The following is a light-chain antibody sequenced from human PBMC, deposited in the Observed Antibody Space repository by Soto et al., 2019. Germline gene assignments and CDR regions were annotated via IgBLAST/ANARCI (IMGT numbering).Light chain of an antibody. J-gene: IGKJ4*01. V-gene: IGKV1-9*01. CDR3: QQLNGYLELT. Sequence: DIQMTQSPSSLSASVGDRFTSTCRSSRGISTYLAWYQQKLGKAPKLLIYDASTLQSGVPSRFSGSRSGTEFTLTISSLQPEDFATYYCQQLNGYLELTFGGGTKVDIK. CDR1: RGISTY. CDR2: DAS.